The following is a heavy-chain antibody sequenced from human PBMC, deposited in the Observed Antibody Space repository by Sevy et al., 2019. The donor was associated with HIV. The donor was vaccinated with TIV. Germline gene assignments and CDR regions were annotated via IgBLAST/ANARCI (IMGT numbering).Heavy chain of an antibody. Sequence: SETLSLTCSVSDDSINSYYWSWIRQPPGKGLEWIGYIYNNIGTTSYNPSLTRRVTISVDTSKNHISLKLTSLTAADTAIYYCARGAVVIGTAATPVLDFWGLGSLVTVSS. D-gene: IGHD2-2*01. CDR1: DDSINSYY. CDR3: ARGAVVIGTAATPVLDF. J-gene: IGHJ4*02. V-gene: IGHV4-59*08. CDR2: IYNNIGTT.